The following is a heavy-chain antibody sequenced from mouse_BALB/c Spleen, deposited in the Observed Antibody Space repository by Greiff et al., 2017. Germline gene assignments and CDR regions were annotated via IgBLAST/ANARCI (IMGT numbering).Heavy chain of an antibody. CDR3: ARTGSISWFAY. CDR2: INPSSGYT. D-gene: IGHD1-1*01. Sequence: VQLQESGAELARPGASVKMSCKASGYTFTSYTMHWVKQRPGQGLEWIGYINPSSGYTNYNQKFKDKATLTADKSSSTAYMQLSSLTSEDSAVYYCARTGSISWFAYWGQGTLVTVSA. CDR1: GYTFTSYT. V-gene: IGHV1-4*01. J-gene: IGHJ3*01.